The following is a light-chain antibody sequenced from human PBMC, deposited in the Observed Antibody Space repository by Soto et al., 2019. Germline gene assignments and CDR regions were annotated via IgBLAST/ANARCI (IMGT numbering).Light chain of an antibody. CDR2: GAS. CDR1: QSVDTN. CDR3: QQYKNWPPLT. Sequence: IVMTQSPAILSVSPGERATLSCRASQSVDTNLAWYQQKPGQAPRLLIHGASTRATGIPARFSGSGSGTEFTLTISNLQSDDYAVYYCQQYKNWPPLTFGGGTTVEI. J-gene: IGKJ4*01. V-gene: IGKV3-15*01.